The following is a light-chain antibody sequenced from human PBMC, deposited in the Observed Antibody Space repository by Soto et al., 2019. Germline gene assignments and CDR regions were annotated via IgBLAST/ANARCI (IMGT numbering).Light chain of an antibody. CDR3: QRFGTSPPWT. CDR2: GTS. CDR1: QSLSSSY. Sequence: EIVLTQSPGTLSLSPGARATLSCRASQSLSSSYLAWYQQKPGQAPRLXXYGTSIRATGIPDRFSGSGSGTDLTLTITRLETEDFAVYYCQRFGTSPPWTFGQGTKVDIK. J-gene: IGKJ1*01. V-gene: IGKV3-20*01.